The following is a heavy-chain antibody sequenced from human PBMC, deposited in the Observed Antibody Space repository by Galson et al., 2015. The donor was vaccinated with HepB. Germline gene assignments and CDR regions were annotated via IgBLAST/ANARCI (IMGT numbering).Heavy chain of an antibody. D-gene: IGHD6-13*01. Sequence: SLRLSCAASGFTFSSYWMSWVRQVPRKGLEWVANIKQDGSEKYYVDSVKGRFTISRDNAKNSLSLQMNDLRAEDTAFYYCARSSSSAFDYWGQGSLVTVSS. CDR3: ARSSSSAFDY. CDR1: GFTFSSYW. V-gene: IGHV3-7*03. CDR2: IKQDGSEK. J-gene: IGHJ4*02.